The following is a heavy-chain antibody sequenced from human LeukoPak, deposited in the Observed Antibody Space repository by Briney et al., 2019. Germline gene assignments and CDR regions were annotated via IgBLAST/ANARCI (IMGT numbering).Heavy chain of an antibody. CDR2: ISGSGSDI. CDR1: GFGFSDSY. V-gene: IGHV3-11*04. Sequence: PGGSLRLSCVVSGFGFSDSYMTWIRQTPGKGLEWLAYISGSGSDIYYADSVKGRCTISRDNGKNSMYLQMHSLRAEDTAVYYCVRAEVGTTLKYYYYYMDVWGKGTTVTVSS. D-gene: IGHD1-26*01. J-gene: IGHJ6*03. CDR3: VRAEVGTTLKYYYYYMDV.